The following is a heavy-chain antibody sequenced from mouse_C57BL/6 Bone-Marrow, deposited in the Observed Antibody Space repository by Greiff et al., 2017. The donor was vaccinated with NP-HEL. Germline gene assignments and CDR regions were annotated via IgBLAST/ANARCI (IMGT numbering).Heavy chain of an antibody. CDR1: GYTFTSYW. Sequence: QVQLQQPGAELVKPGDSVKLSCKASGYTFTSYWMHWVKQRPGRGLEWIGRIDTNSGGTKYNEKFKSRATLSVDKPSSTAYKQLSSLTSEDSAVNYWARGGVIKVDYWGQGTTLTVSS. J-gene: IGHJ2*01. CDR3: ARGGVIKVDY. CDR2: IDTNSGGT. D-gene: IGHD1-2*01. V-gene: IGHV1-72*01.